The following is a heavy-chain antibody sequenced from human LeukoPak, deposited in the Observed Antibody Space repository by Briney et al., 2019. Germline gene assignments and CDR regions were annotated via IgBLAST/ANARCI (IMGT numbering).Heavy chain of an antibody. J-gene: IGHJ3*02. CDR2: IYPRGST. CDR1: GGSISRYY. CDR3: ARGRYCSADICSGGDAFDI. Sequence: SETLSLTCTVSGGSISRYYWSWIRQPAGKGLEWIGRIYPRGSTNDNPSLKTRVTMSVDTSKNQFSLKLTSVTAADTAVYYCARGRYCSADICSGGDAFDIWGQGTMVSVSS. D-gene: IGHD2-15*01. V-gene: IGHV4-4*07.